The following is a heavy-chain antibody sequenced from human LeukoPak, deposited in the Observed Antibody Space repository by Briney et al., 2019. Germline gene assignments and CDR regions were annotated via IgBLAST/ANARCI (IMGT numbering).Heavy chain of an antibody. Sequence: PSETLSLTCAVYGGSFSNYYWSWIRQPPGKGLEWIGEINHGGSTNYNPSLKSRVTISVDASKNQFSLKLSSVTAADTAVYYCAILLGRVSSDGDWFDPWGQGTLVTVSS. J-gene: IGHJ5*02. CDR1: GGSFSNYY. CDR3: AILLGRVSSDGDWFDP. D-gene: IGHD6-25*01. CDR2: INHGGST. V-gene: IGHV4-34*01.